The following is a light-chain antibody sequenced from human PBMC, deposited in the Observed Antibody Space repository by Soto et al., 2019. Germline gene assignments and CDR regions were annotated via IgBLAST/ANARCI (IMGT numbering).Light chain of an antibody. CDR3: QHYNSYSEA. J-gene: IGKJ1*01. CDR1: QSISKW. CDR2: EAS. V-gene: IGKV1-5*03. Sequence: IQLTHSPSTISASIGARVSIXTRASQSISKWLAWFQQKAGKAPKLLIYEASKLATGVPSRISGSGSGTEFALTISSLQPDDFATYYCQHYNSYSEAFGQGTKVDIK.